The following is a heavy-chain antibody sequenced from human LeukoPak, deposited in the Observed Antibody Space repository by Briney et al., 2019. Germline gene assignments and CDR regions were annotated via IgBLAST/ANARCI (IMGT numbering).Heavy chain of an antibody. D-gene: IGHD3-3*01. CDR1: GGSFSSYT. CDR2: IIPVSGTT. CDR3: ATNSYYDFWSGYFDS. V-gene: IGHV1-69*13. J-gene: IGHJ5*01. Sequence: SVKVSCKVSGGSFSSYTISWLRQAPGQGLEWMGGIIPVSGTTSYPHKFQGRVTISADESTSTSYMELSSLRSEDTAVYYCATNSYYDFWSGYFDSWGRGTLVTVSS.